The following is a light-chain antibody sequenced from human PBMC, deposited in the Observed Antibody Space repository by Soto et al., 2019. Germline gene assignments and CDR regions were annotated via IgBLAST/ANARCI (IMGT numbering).Light chain of an antibody. V-gene: IGKV3-15*01. Sequence: EIVMTQSPATLSVSPGERAILSCRASQSVSGHLAWYQQKPGQAPRLLIYGASTRATDIPARFSGSGSGTEFTLTVSSLQSEDFAVYYCQHYDNWPHTCGQGTKLDIK. J-gene: IGKJ2*01. CDR3: QHYDNWPHT. CDR1: QSVSGH. CDR2: GAS.